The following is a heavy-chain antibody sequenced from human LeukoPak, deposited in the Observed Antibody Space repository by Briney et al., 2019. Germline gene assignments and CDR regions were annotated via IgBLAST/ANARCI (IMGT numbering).Heavy chain of an antibody. CDR3: ATTDCSAGSCWSAG. CDR1: GGSISSYY. J-gene: IGHJ4*02. Sequence: PSETLSLTCTVSGGSISSYYWSWIRQPPGKGLEWIGYIYYSGSTHYNPSLKSRVTISVDTSKHQFSLKLSSVTAADTAVYYCATTDCSAGSCWSAGCGQAPLVTLSS. V-gene: IGHV4-59*01. D-gene: IGHD2-15*01. CDR2: IYYSGST.